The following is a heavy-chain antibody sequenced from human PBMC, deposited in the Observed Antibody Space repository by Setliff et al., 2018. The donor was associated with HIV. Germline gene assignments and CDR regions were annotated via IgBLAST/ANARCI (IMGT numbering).Heavy chain of an antibody. CDR1: GGSIINYF. J-gene: IGHJ3*02. CDR2: IYYSGST. Sequence: SETLSLTCSVTGGSIINYFWGWIRMPPGKGLEWIGYIYYSGSTDYNPSLKSRVTISVDTSKNQFSLRVNSVTAADTAVYYCARSLVPSGYYYGRHAFDIWGQGTKVTVSS. CDR3: ARSLVPSGYYYGRHAFDI. D-gene: IGHD3-22*01. V-gene: IGHV4-59*08.